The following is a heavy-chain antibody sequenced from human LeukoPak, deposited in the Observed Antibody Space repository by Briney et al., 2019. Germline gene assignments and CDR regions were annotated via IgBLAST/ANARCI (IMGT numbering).Heavy chain of an antibody. CDR2: INSDGSST. D-gene: IGHD6-6*01. J-gene: IGHJ4*02. CDR3: ARGGTISSYYFDY. V-gene: IGHV3-74*01. CDR1: GXTFSTYW. Sequence: GGSLRLSCAASGXTFSTYWMHWVRQAPGKGLVWVSRINSDGSSTSYADSVKGRFTISRDNAKNTLYLQMNSLRAEDTAVYYCARGGTISSYYFDYWGQGTLVTVSS.